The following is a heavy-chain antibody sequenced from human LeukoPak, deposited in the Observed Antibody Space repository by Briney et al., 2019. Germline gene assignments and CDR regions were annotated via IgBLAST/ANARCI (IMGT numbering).Heavy chain of an antibody. D-gene: IGHD2-2*01. CDR2: ISSSSSCT. CDR3: ARDPGYCSSTSCYGGGADY. Sequence: GGSLRLSCAASGFTFSDYYMSWIRQAPGKGLEWVSYISSSSSCTNYADSVKGRFTISRDNAKNSLYLQMNSLRAEDTAVYYCARDPGYCSSTSCYGGGADYWGQGTLVTVSS. CDR1: GFTFSDYY. V-gene: IGHV3-11*06. J-gene: IGHJ4*02.